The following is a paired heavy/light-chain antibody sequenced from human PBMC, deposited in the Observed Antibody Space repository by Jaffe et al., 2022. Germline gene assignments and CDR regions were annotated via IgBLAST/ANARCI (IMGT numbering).Light chain of an antibody. CDR2: DND. CDR3: GTWDSSLSAWV. V-gene: IGLV1-51*01. CDR1: SSNIEHFP. Sequence: QSVLTQPPSVSAAPRQKVTISCSGSSSNIEHFPVSWYQHLPGKAPKLLIYDNDKRPSGIPDRFSGSKSGTSATLGITGLQTGDEADYYCGTWDSSLSAWVFGGGTKLTVL. J-gene: IGLJ3*02.
Heavy chain of an antibody. V-gene: IGHV3-48*03. D-gene: IGHD4-17*01. CDR1: GFIFNNYE. CDR3: ARDHGDNMWVD. CDR2: ISSGSTSI. Sequence: EVQLVESGGGLAQPGGSLRLSCAASGFIFNNYEMNWVRQAPGKGLEWVSYISSGSTSIFYADSVKGRFTISRDNAKNSLYLQMNNLRAEDTAVYYCARDHGDNMWVDWGQGTLVTVSS. J-gene: IGHJ4*02.